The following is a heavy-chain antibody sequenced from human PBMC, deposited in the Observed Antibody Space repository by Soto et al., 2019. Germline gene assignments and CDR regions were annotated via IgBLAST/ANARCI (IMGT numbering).Heavy chain of an antibody. CDR2: IDYSSDTI. CDR3: ARLYYDYV. V-gene: IGHV3-48*02. Sequence: GGSLRLSCEASGHTFGTYSMNWVRQAPGKGLEWIAHIDYSSDTIFYADSVKGRFTISRDNAKNSLYLQMNSVRDEDTAVYFCARLYYDYVWGQGTTVTVSS. CDR1: GHTFGTYS. J-gene: IGHJ6*02. D-gene: IGHD3-16*01.